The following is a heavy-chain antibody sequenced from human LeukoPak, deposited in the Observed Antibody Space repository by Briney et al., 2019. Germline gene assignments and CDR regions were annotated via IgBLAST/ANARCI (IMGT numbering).Heavy chain of an antibody. D-gene: IGHD3-22*01. J-gene: IGHJ6*03. CDR1: GNTFISDE. CDR2: TSANSGNA. CDR3: ARNVGHFYYDGSGSELYYYYLDV. V-gene: IGHV1-8*02. Sequence: ASVKVSCKASGNTFISDEINWVRQATGQGLEWMGWTSANSGNAASAQKFQGRLTMTRNTSISTAYMELSSLNSDDTAVYYCARNVGHFYYDGSGSELYYYYLDVWGKGTTVTVSS.